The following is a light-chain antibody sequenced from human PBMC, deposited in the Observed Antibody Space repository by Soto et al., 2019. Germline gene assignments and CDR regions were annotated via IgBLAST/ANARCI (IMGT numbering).Light chain of an antibody. Sequence: QSVLTQPPSVSGAPGQRVTISCTGSSSNIGAGYDVHWYQQFPGTAPKLLIYGYNNRPSGVPDRFSGSKSGTSGSLAITGLQAEDEADYYCQSYDISLSGWVFGGGTKLTVL. V-gene: IGLV1-40*01. CDR2: GYN. CDR3: QSYDISLSGWV. CDR1: SSNIGAGYD. J-gene: IGLJ3*02.